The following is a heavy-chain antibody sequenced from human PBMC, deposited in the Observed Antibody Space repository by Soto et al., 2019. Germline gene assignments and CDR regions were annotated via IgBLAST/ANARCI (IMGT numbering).Heavy chain of an antibody. Sequence: SGPTLVNPRQTLTLTCTFSGFSLSTSGVGVGWIRQPPGKALEWLALIYWNDGKRHSPSLRSRLTITKDISKKQVVLTMTNMDPGDTATYYCVHTYDFWSGSYGLTYAMDVWGQGTTVTVSS. CDR2: IYWNDGK. CDR1: GFSLSTSGVG. V-gene: IGHV2-5*01. CDR3: VHTYDFWSGSYGLTYAMDV. J-gene: IGHJ6*02. D-gene: IGHD3-3*01.